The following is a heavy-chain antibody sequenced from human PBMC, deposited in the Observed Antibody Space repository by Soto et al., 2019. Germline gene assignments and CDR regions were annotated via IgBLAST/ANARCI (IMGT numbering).Heavy chain of an antibody. CDR3: ARGYYYDSSGGTRGYYYYYGMDV. Sequence: PGESLKLSCPGSGYSFSNYWIGWVRQMPGKGLEWMGIIYPGDSDTKYSPSFQGQVTISVDKSITTAYLQWSSLKASDTAMYYCARGYYYDSSGGTRGYYYYYGMDVWGQGTTVTVSS. J-gene: IGHJ6*02. V-gene: IGHV5-51*01. CDR2: IYPGDSDT. CDR1: GYSFSNYW. D-gene: IGHD3-22*01.